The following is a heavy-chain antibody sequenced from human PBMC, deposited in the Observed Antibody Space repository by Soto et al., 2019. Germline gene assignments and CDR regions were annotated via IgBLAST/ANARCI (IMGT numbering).Heavy chain of an antibody. Sequence: GGSLRLSCAASGFTFSSYWMSWVRQAPGKGLEWVANIKQDGSEKYYVDSVKGRFTISRDNAKNSLYLQMNSLRAEDTAVYYCARVLRFLEWSFDYWGQGTLVTVSS. CDR1: GFTFSSYW. CDR3: ARVLRFLEWSFDY. J-gene: IGHJ4*02. CDR2: IKQDGSEK. V-gene: IGHV3-7*04. D-gene: IGHD3-3*01.